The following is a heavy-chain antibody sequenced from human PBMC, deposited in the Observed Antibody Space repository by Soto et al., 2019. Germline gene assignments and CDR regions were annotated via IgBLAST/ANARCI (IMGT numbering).Heavy chain of an antibody. CDR3: GRGPSPRAPAGGTPYYYAMDV. CDR2: RNPINVAT. D-gene: IGHD6-13*01. J-gene: IGHJ6*02. CDR1: GYDFTAYD. Sequence: GASVKVSCKASGYDFTAYDITWVRQASGQRLDWMGSRNPINVATGTARRCQERVSFSRNTATGTAYLELTSLRADDTAVYYCGRGPSPRAPAGGTPYYYAMDVWGQGTTVTVSS. V-gene: IGHV1-8*02.